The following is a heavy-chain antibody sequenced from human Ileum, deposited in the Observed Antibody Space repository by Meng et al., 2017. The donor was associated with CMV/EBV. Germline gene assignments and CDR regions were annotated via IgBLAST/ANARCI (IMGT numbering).Heavy chain of an antibody. CDR1: GFTFNNYW. V-gene: IGHV3-7*01. Sequence: GESLKISCAASGFTFNNYWMTWVRQAPGKGLEWVANIIQDGGQTYYVDSLKGRFTISRDNAKNSVFLQMNSLRPEDTAVYFCARIGYSSSSNDYWGRGTLVTVSS. J-gene: IGHJ4*02. CDR3: ARIGYSSSSNDY. D-gene: IGHD6-6*01. CDR2: IIQDGGQT.